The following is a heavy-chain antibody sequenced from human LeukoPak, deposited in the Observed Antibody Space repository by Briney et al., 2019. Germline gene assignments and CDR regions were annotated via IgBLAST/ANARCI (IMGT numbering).Heavy chain of an antibody. CDR1: GFTLRSYA. V-gene: IGHV3-23*01. J-gene: IGHJ4*02. Sequence: GGSLRLSCAASGFTLRSYAMSWVRQAAGKGLEWVASISGSGSTYYADSVKGRFTISRDDSKNTLYLQMNSLRAEDTAVYYCAKFGCSSTRCYRADDRSYYFDYWGQRTLVTVSS. D-gene: IGHD2-2*01. CDR2: ISGSGST. CDR3: AKFGCSSTRCYRADDRSYYFDY.